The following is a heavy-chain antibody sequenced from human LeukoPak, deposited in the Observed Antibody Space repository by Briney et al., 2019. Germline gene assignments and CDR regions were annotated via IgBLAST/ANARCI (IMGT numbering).Heavy chain of an antibody. CDR1: GFTFSNYA. V-gene: IGHV3-23*01. D-gene: IGHD3-22*01. Sequence: GGSLRLSCAASGFTFSNYAMSWVRRAPGKGLEWVSSINGRGGSTYYADSVKGRFTISRDNSKNTLYLQMNSLRAEDTAVYYCAKDPRTYYYDSSGYPMGYFQHWGQGTLVTVSS. J-gene: IGHJ1*01. CDR2: INGRGGST. CDR3: AKDPRTYYYDSSGYPMGYFQH.